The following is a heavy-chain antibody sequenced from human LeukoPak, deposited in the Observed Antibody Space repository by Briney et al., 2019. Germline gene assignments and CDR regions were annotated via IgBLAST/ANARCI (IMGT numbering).Heavy chain of an antibody. CDR2: INPNSGGT. CDR3: ARDRFAAAGNWFDP. Sequence: ASVKVSCKASGYTFTDYYMHWVRQAPGQGLEWMGWINPNSGGTNYAQKFQGRVTMTRDTSISTAYMELSRLRSDDTAVYYCARDRFAAAGNWFDPWGQGTLVTVSS. V-gene: IGHV1-2*02. D-gene: IGHD6-13*01. CDR1: GYTFTDYY. J-gene: IGHJ5*02.